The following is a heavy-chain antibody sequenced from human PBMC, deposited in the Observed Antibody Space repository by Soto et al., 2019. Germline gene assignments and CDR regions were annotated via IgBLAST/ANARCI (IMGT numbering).Heavy chain of an antibody. J-gene: IGHJ4*02. D-gene: IGHD3-16*01. CDR1: GYTFTNFG. V-gene: IGHV1-18*03. CDR2: ISAYNGNT. Sequence: QVQLVQSGAEVKKPGASVKVSCKASGYTFTNFGISWVRQAPGLGLEWMGWISAYNGNTNYAQNFQGRVTMTTDTPTSRAHRELRSLRSDDLAVFCWARGGTPIDYWGQGTLVTVSS. CDR3: ARGGTPIDY.